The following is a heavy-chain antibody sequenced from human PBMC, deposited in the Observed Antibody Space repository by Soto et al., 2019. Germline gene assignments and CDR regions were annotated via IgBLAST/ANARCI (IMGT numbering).Heavy chain of an antibody. J-gene: IGHJ4*02. D-gene: IGHD4-17*01. CDR2: ISDTRGS. V-gene: IGHV4-59*11. Sequence: SETLSLTCTVSCGSISSHYWTWIRQPPGKRLEWIAYISDTRGSSYNPSLKSRGTISLDRSKNQFSLKLTSVTAADTAIYYCANQNYGASDYWGQGTLVTVSS. CDR1: CGSISSHY. CDR3: ANQNYGASDY.